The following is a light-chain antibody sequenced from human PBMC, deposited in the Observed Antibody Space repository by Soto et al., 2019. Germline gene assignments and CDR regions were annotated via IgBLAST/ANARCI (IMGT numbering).Light chain of an antibody. Sequence: ETVMTQSPATLSVSPGERATLSCRASQSVTINLAWYQQKPGQAPRHLIYGAYTRTNGIPARFSGSGSGTEFILTIISLQSEDSAIYYCQQYNNWPSFTFGHGTKVDIK. J-gene: IGKJ3*01. CDR3: QQYNNWPSFT. CDR2: GAY. V-gene: IGKV3-15*01. CDR1: QSVTIN.